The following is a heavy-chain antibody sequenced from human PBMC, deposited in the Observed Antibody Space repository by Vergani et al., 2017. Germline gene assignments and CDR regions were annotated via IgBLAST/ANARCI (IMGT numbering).Heavy chain of an antibody. CDR1: GYTFTDYF. Sequence: QVQLVQSGAEVKKPGASVKVSCKASGYTFTDYFMHWVRQAPGQGFEWMGWINPNSGGTNYAQKFQGRVTMTRDTSISTAYMELSNLRSDDTAVYYCAXVGTSSNRDYFDYWGQGTLVTVSS. D-gene: IGHD2-2*01. CDR2: INPNSGGT. J-gene: IGHJ4*02. V-gene: IGHV1-2*02. CDR3: AXVGTSSNRDYFDY.